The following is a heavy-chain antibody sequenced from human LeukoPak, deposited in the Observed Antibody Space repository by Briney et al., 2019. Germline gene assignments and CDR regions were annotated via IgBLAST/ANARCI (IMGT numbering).Heavy chain of an antibody. CDR1: GLTFSDFW. D-gene: IGHD5-18*01. J-gene: IGHJ4*02. V-gene: IGHV3-74*01. CDR3: ATGHSYGYDY. CDR2: VKGDGRTT. Sequence: PGGSLRLSCAASGLTFSDFWMHWLRQPPGKGLVWVALVKGDGRTTIYADSVKGRITISRDNAKNTLYLQMNSLRADDSGVYYCATGHSYGYDYWGQGVLVTVSS.